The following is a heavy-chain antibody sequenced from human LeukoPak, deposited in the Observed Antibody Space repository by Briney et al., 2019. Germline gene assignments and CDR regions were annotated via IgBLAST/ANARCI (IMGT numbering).Heavy chain of an antibody. V-gene: IGHV3-23*01. J-gene: IGHJ4*02. CDR2: ISGSGGST. CDR3: AKVITDYGDYVFRTRFRAFFDY. D-gene: IGHD4-17*01. Sequence: PGGSLRLSCAASGFTFSSYAMSWVRQAPGKGLEWVSAISGSGGSTYYADSVKGRFTISRDNSKNTLYLRMNSLRAEDTAVYYCAKVITDYGDYVFRTRFRAFFDYWGQGTLVTVSS. CDR1: GFTFSSYA.